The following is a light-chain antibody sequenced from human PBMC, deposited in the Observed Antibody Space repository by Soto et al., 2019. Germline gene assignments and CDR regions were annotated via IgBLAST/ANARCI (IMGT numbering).Light chain of an antibody. Sequence: QSALTQPRSVSGSPGQSVTISFTGTSGDVGYYNYVSWYQQHPGKAPKVMIYDVSERPSGVPDRFSGSKSGNTASLTISGLQAEDEADYYCSSYAGSPRYVFGTGTKLTVL. CDR3: SSYAGSPRYV. V-gene: IGLV2-11*01. CDR1: SGDVGYYNY. J-gene: IGLJ1*01. CDR2: DVS.